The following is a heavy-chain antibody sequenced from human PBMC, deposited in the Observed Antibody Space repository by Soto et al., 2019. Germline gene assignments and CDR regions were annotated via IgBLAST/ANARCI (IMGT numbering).Heavy chain of an antibody. V-gene: IGHV3-11*05. CDR2: IDSSTKYT. CDR1: GFTFRDYY. J-gene: IGHJ6*02. Sequence: QVQLVESGGGLVRPGGSLRLSCEASGFTFRDYYMTWFRQAPGKGLEWLSYIDSSTKYTNYADSVKCRFTISRDNAKNSLYLQMNSLRADDTAGYYCAREYYYTMNVWGQGTMVTVSS. CDR3: AREYYYTMNV.